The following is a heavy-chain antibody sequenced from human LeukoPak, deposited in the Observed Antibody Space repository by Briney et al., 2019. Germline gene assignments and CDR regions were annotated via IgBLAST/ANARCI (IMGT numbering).Heavy chain of an antibody. D-gene: IGHD5-12*01. J-gene: IGHJ4*02. CDR3: GRDFSGYIPKY. V-gene: IGHV1-46*01. CDR1: GYTFTGYS. CDR2: INPSGGST. Sequence: ASVTVSCKASGYTFTGYSMHWVRQAPGQGIEWMGIINPSGGSTTYAQKFQGRITVTRDTSTSTVYMELSGLRSEDTAVYWCGRDFSGYIPKYWGQGTRVTVSS.